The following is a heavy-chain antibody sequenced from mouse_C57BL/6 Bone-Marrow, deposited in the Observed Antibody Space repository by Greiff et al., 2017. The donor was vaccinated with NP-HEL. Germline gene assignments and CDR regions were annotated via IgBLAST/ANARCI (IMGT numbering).Heavy chain of an antibody. D-gene: IGHD1-1*01. CDR3: AREGGTTGGNYAMDY. CDR1: GYTFTSYV. CDR2: INPYNDGT. J-gene: IGHJ4*01. V-gene: IGHV1-14*01. Sequence: EVKVVESGPELVKPGASVKMSCKASGYTFTSYVMHWVKQKPGQGLEWIGYINPYNDGTKYNEKFKGKATLTSDKSSSTAYMELSSLTSEDSAVYYCAREGGTTGGNYAMDYWDQGTSVTVSS.